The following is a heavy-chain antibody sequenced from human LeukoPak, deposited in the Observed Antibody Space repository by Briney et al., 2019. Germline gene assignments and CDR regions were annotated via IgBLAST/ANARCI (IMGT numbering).Heavy chain of an antibody. CDR1: GFTFSSYW. Sequence: PGGSLRLSCAASGFTFSSYWMHWVRQAPGKGLVWVSRIHSDGSSTSYADSVRGRFTISRDDAKSTLYLQTNSLRAEDTAVYYCARSGWPYYFDYWGQGTLVTVSS. J-gene: IGHJ4*02. D-gene: IGHD3-22*01. CDR2: IHSDGSST. V-gene: IGHV3-74*01. CDR3: ARSGWPYYFDY.